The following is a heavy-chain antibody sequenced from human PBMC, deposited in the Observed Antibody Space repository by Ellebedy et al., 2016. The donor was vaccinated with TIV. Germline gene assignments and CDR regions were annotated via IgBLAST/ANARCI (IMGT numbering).Heavy chain of an antibody. V-gene: IGHV4-4*07. J-gene: IGHJ2*01. D-gene: IGHD3-3*01. Sequence: MPSETLSLTCSVSGASISSYYWSWIRQAAGKRLEWIGRIYTSGSTNYNPSLKSRVTMSVDTSKTQFSLKLSSVTAADTAVYYCARDPWNGYWYFDLWGRGTLVTVSS. CDR3: ARDPWNGYWYFDL. CDR2: IYTSGST. CDR1: GASISSYY.